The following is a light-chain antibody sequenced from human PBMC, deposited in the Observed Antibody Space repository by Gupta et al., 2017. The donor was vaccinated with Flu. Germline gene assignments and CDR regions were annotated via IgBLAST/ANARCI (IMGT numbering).Light chain of an antibody. J-gene: IGLJ1*01. CDR2: EVS. CDR3: SSLTTSITYV. V-gene: IGLV2-14*01. Sequence: QSALTQPASVSGSPGQSIPISCTGTSSDVGGYNYVSWYQQHPGKVPRLMIHEVSNRPSGVSNRFSGSKSGNTASLTISGLQAEDEADYYCSSLTTSITYVFGTGTKVTVL. CDR1: SSDVGGYNY.